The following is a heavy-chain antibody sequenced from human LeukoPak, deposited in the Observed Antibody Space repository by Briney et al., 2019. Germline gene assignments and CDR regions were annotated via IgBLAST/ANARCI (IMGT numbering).Heavy chain of an antibody. CDR1: GGSFSNYY. CDR3: ARRRNYGRNYYIDV. Sequence: PSETLSLTCAVYGGSFSNYYWSWIRQPPGKGLEWIGEINYSGRTNYNPSLMGRVTVSVDTSKNQFSLRLTSVTATDTAVYYCARRRNYGRNYYIDVWGNGATVSVSS. D-gene: IGHD1-7*01. CDR2: INYSGRT. J-gene: IGHJ6*03. V-gene: IGHV4-34*01.